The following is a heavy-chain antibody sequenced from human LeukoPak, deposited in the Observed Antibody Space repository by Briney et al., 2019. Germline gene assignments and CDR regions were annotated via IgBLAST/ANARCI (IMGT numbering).Heavy chain of an antibody. J-gene: IGHJ6*02. CDR3: ARDPARRYYYYYGMDV. CDR2: ISSSGSTI. CDR1: GFTFSDYY. Sequence: GRSLRLSCAASGFTFSDYYMSWIRQAPGKGLEWVSYISSSGSTIYYADSVKGRFTISRDSAKNSLYLQMNSLRAEDTAVYYCARDPARRYYYYYGMDVWGQGTTVTVSS. V-gene: IGHV3-11*01.